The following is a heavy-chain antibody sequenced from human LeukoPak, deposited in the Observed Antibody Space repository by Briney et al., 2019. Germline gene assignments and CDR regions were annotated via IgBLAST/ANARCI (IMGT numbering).Heavy chain of an antibody. D-gene: IGHD2-8*01. V-gene: IGHV3-23*01. J-gene: IGHJ4*02. CDR3: AKEGLKYCTNGVCYTGVDY. Sequence: GGSLRLSCAASGFTFSSYAMSWVRQAPGKGLEWVSAISGSGGSTYYPDSVKGRFTISRDNSKNTLYLQMNSLRAEDTAVYYCAKEGLKYCTNGVCYTGVDYWGQGTLVTVSS. CDR1: GFTFSSYA. CDR2: ISGSGGST.